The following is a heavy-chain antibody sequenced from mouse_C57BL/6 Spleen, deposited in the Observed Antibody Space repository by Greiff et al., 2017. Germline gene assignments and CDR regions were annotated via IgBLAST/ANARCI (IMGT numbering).Heavy chain of an antibody. J-gene: IGHJ3*01. CDR3: ARRDYDYEGLAY. Sequence: VQLQQPGAELVKPGASVKLSCKASGYTFTSYWMHWVKQRPGQGLEWIGMIHPNSGSTNYNEKFKSKATLTVDKSSSTAYMQLSSLTSEDSAVYYCARRDYDYEGLAYWGQGTLVTVSA. V-gene: IGHV1-64*01. D-gene: IGHD2-4*01. CDR2: IHPNSGST. CDR1: GYTFTSYW.